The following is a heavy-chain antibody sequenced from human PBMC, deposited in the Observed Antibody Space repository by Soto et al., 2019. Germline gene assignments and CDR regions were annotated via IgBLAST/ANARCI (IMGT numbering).Heavy chain of an antibody. V-gene: IGHV1-69*04. D-gene: IGHD2-15*01. Sequence: SVKVSCKASGGTFSSYTISWVRQAPGQGLEWMGRIIPILGIANYAQKFQGRVTITADKSTSTAYMELSSLRSEDTAVYYCARESPYCSGGSCYPGSLAHWLDPWGQGTLVTVSS. CDR2: IIPILGIA. CDR1: GGTFSSYT. CDR3: ARESPYCSGGSCYPGSLAHWLDP. J-gene: IGHJ5*02.